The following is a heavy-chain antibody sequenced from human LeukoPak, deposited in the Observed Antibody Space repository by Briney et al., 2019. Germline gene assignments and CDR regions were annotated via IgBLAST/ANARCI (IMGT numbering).Heavy chain of an antibody. CDR2: IYPDDSDI. V-gene: IGHV5-51*01. Sequence: GESLKISCKGSGYTFTTYWIGWVRQMPGKGLEWMALIYPDDSDIRYSPSFQGQVTISADKYMNTAYLQWSSLQASDTAMYYCVRRNRYDFEYWGQGSLVTVSS. J-gene: IGHJ4*02. CDR1: GYTFTTYW. CDR3: VRRNRYDFEY. D-gene: IGHD1-14*01.